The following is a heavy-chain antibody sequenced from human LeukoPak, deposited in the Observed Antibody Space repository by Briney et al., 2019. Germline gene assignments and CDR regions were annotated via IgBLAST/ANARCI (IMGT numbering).Heavy chain of an antibody. CDR3: AKLIAAAGPYYFDY. Sequence: GGSLRLSCAASGFTFSSCGMHWVRQAPGKGLEWVAVISYDGSNKYYADSVKGRFTISRDNSKNTLYLQMNSLRAEDTAVYYCAKLIAAAGPYYFDYWGQGTLVTVSS. D-gene: IGHD6-13*01. CDR1: GFTFSSCG. CDR2: ISYDGSNK. V-gene: IGHV3-30*18. J-gene: IGHJ4*02.